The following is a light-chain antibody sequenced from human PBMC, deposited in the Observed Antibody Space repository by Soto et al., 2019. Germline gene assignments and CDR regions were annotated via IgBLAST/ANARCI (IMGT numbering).Light chain of an antibody. CDR3: QQRTKWPSST. CDR1: QSVSSY. V-gene: IGKV3-11*01. J-gene: IGKJ5*01. Sequence: EIVLTQSPATLSLSPGERATLSCRASQSVSSYLAWYQQKPGQAPTLLIYDASNRATGIPARFRGSGSGTDFTLTISSLEPEYFAVYYCQQRTKWPSSTFGQGTRLEI. CDR2: DAS.